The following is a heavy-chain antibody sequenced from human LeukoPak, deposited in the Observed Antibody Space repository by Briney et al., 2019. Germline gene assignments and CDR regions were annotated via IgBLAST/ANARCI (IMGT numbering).Heavy chain of an antibody. J-gene: IGHJ4*02. CDR3: TTAPPVATIFGVDKALDY. V-gene: IGHV3-74*01. CDR2: INSDGSST. Sequence: GGSLRLSCAASGFTFSSYWMHWVRQAPGKGLVWVSRINSDGSSTSYADSVKGRFTISRDNAKNTLYLQMNSLRAEDTAVYYCTTAPPVATIFGVDKALDYWGQGTLVTVSS. D-gene: IGHD3-3*01. CDR1: GFTFSSYW.